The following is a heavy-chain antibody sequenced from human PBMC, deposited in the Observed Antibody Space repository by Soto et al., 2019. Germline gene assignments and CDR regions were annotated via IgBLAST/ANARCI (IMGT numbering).Heavy chain of an antibody. J-gene: IGHJ4*02. D-gene: IGHD3-3*01. Sequence: LCGGSISNFYWSWLRQPPGKELEWIGYISYSGSTTYNPSLKSRVTISVDTSKNQFSLKLSSVTAADTAVYYCAREGFWSGYYYFDYWGQGTLVTVSS. V-gene: IGHV4-59*01. CDR1: GGSISNFY. CDR2: ISYSGST. CDR3: AREGFWSGYYYFDY.